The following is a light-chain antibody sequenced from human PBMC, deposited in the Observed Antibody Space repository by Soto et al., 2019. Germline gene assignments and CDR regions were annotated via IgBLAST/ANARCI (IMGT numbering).Light chain of an antibody. CDR3: QHYNNWPHLMYT. J-gene: IGKJ2*01. CDR1: QSVSSN. V-gene: IGKV3-15*01. CDR2: GAS. Sequence: EILMTQSPATLSVSPGERVTLSCRASQSVSSNLAWYQQRPGQAPRLLIYGASTRATDVPARFSGRGSGTEFTLTISRLQSEDFAVYYCQHYNNWPHLMYTLGQGTKVDSK.